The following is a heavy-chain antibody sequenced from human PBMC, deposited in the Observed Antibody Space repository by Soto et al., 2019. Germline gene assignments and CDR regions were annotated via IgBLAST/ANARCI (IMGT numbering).Heavy chain of an antibody. CDR2: ISYDGST. Sequence: GGSLRLSCAASGFTFSSYAMHWVRQAPGKGLEWVAVISYDGSTYYADSVKGRFTISRDNSKNTLYLQMNSLRAEDTAVYYCAKRYSSGWWHGFSIDYWGQGTLVTVSS. CDR3: AKRYSSGWWHGFSIDY. V-gene: IGHV3-30-3*01. J-gene: IGHJ4*02. CDR1: GFTFSSYA. D-gene: IGHD6-19*01.